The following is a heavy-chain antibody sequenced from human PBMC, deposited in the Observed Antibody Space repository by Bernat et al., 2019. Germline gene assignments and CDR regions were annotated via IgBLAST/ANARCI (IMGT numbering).Heavy chain of an antibody. CDR3: ARDEDGVDY. D-gene: IGHD3-10*01. J-gene: IGHJ4*02. CDR1: GFTVSSNY. V-gene: IGHV3-53*01. Sequence: ELQLVESGGGLIQPGGSLRPSCAASGFTVSSNYMSWVRQAPGKGLEWVSVIYSGGSTYSGDSVKGRFTISRDNSKNTLYLQMSSLRAEDTAVYYCARDEDGVDYWGQGTLVTVSA. CDR2: IYSGGST.